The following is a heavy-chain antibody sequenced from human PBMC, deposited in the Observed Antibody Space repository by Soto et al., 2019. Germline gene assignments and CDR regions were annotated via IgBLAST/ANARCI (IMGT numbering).Heavy chain of an antibody. CDR3: ARGGIFGVVIAPALDYYYGMDV. CDR1: GYTFTSYA. CDR2: INAGNGNT. J-gene: IGHJ6*01. V-gene: IGHV1-3*01. D-gene: IGHD3-3*01. Sequence: QVQLVQSGAEVKKPGASVKVSCKASGYTFTSYAMHWVRQAPGQRLEWMGWINAGNGNTKYSQKFQGRVTITRDTSASTAYMELSSLRSEDTAVYYCARGGIFGVVIAPALDYYYGMDVW.